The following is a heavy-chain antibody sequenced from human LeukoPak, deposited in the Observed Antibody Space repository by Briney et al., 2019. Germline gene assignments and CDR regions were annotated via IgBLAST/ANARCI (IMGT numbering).Heavy chain of an antibody. Sequence: GGSLRLSCAASGFTFDDYAMHWVRQAPGKGLEWVSGISWNSGSIGYADSVKGRFTISRDNAKNSLYLQMNSLRAEDMALYYCAKESGYWGQGTLVTVSS. CDR3: AKESGY. J-gene: IGHJ4*02. CDR2: ISWNSGSI. V-gene: IGHV3-9*03. D-gene: IGHD1-26*01. CDR1: GFTFDDYA.